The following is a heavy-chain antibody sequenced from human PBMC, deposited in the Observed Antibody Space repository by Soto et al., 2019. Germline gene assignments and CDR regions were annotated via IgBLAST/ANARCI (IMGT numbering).Heavy chain of an antibody. J-gene: IGHJ6*02. CDR2: ISAYNGNT. D-gene: IGHD4-17*01. Sequence: ASVKVSCKASGYTFTSYGISWVRQAPGQGLEWMGWISAYNGNTNYAQKLQGRVTMTTDTSTSTAYMELRSLRSDDTAVYYCARESGDGDYVYYDGMDVWGQGTTVTVSS. CDR1: GYTFTSYG. CDR3: ARESGDGDYVYYDGMDV. V-gene: IGHV1-18*01.